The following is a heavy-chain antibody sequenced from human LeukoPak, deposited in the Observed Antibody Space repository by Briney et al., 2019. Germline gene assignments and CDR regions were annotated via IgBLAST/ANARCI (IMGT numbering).Heavy chain of an antibody. J-gene: IGHJ4*02. CDR1: GGSISSGDYY. Sequence: SEALSLTCTVSGGSISSGDYYRSWIRQPPGKGLEWIGYIYYSGSTYYNPSLKSRVTISVDTSKNQFSLKLSSVTAADTAVYYCARASSSTSCYRYWGQGTLVTVSS. D-gene: IGHD2-2*01. CDR2: IYYSGST. CDR3: ARASSSTSCYRY. V-gene: IGHV4-30-4*01.